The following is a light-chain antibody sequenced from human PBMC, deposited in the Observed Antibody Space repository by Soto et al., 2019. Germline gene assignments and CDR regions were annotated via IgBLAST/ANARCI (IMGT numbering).Light chain of an antibody. J-gene: IGKJ2*01. V-gene: IGKV3-20*01. Sequence: EVVLTQSPGPLSLSPGERATLSCRASQSVDRNYLSWFQHKRGQPPRVLVFATSSRAAGTPVRFSGSGSGTNFTLTITRVEPEDFGVYYYQQYGGSPPAYTFGLGTKLEI. CDR2: ATS. CDR1: QSVDRNY. CDR3: QQYGGSPPAYT.